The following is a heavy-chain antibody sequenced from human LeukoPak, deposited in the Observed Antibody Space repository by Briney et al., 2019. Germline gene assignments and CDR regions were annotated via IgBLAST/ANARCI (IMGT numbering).Heavy chain of an antibody. CDR2: FYASGST. V-gene: IGHV4-4*07. J-gene: IGHJ4*02. CDR1: GGSISTYY. CDR3: ATGDNSFDN. Sequence: SETLSLTCTVSGGSISTYYWSWFRQPAGKGLEWIGRFYASGSTNYNPSLKSRVTVSVDTSKNQFPLKLTSVTAADTAVYYCATGDNSFDNWGQGTLVTVSS. D-gene: IGHD1-1*01.